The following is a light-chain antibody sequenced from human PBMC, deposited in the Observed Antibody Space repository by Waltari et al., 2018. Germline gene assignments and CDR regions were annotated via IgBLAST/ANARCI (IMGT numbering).Light chain of an antibody. Sequence: QSVLTQPPSVSGAPGQRVTISCTGSSSNIGAGFDVHWYQQLPGTAPKLPIYGNTNRPQGVPYGFSGTKSASSASLAITGLQAEDEADYYCQSYDNSLSVMFGGGTKLTVL. CDR1: SSNIGAGFD. CDR2: GNT. J-gene: IGLJ3*02. CDR3: QSYDNSLSVM. V-gene: IGLV1-40*01.